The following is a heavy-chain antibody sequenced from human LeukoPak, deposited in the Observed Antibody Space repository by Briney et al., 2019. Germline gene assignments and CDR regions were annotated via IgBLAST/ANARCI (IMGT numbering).Heavy chain of an antibody. J-gene: IGHJ6*03. CDR2: MNPNSGNT. V-gene: IGHV1-8*01. Sequence: ASVKVSCKASGYTFTSYDINWVRQATGQGLEWMGWMNPNSGNTGYAQKFQGRVTMTRNTSISTAYMELSSLRSEGTAVYYCARAGYSYGYYYYYYMDVWGKGTTVTISS. CDR1: GYTFTSYD. CDR3: ARAGYSYGYYYYYYMDV. D-gene: IGHD5-18*01.